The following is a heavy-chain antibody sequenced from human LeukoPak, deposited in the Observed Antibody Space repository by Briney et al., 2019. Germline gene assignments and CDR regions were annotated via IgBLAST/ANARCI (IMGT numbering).Heavy chain of an antibody. D-gene: IGHD5-12*01. CDR2: ISDSGAM. Sequence: GGSLRLSCAASGFTFSTYSMKWVRQAPGKGLEWVSYISDSGAMYYADSARGRFTISRENAQNSLFLQMNSLRAEDTAVYYCARDGGYRGYDADCWGQGTLVTVSS. CDR1: GFTFSTYS. V-gene: IGHV3-48*01. CDR3: ARDGGYRGYDADC. J-gene: IGHJ4*02.